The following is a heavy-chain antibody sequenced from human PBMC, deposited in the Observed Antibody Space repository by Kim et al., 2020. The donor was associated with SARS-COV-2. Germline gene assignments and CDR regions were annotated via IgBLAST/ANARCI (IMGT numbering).Heavy chain of an antibody. V-gene: IGHV3-11*01. CDR3: ARLGYYDIVTGYFD. Sequence: GGSLRLSCVVSGLSFSDYYMTWIRQFPGRGLEWVAVISSGGDTVYYRDSVRGRFTISRDNFKNSLFLQMNSLRVEDTAVYYCARLGYYDIVTGYFDWGQGTQVTVSS. D-gene: IGHD3-9*01. J-gene: IGHJ4*02. CDR2: ISSGGDTV. CDR1: GLSFSDYY.